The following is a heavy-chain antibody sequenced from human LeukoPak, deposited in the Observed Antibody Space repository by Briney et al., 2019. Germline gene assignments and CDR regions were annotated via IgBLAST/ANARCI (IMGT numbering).Heavy chain of an antibody. D-gene: IGHD6-13*01. CDR2: ISYTWST. J-gene: IGHJ3*02. V-gene: IGHV4-59*08. Sequence: SETLSLTCTVSGDSISNYFWSWIRLPPGKGLEWIGYISYTWSTNYHPSFKSRVTMSIDTSKNQFSLNLTSVTAADTAVYYCARPAYIAAAGLGAFDIWGQGTMVTVSS. CDR1: GDSISNYF. CDR3: ARPAYIAAAGLGAFDI.